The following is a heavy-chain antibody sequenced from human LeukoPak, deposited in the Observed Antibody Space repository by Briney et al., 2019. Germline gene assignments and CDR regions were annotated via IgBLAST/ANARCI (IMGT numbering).Heavy chain of an antibody. Sequence: SEALSLTCTVSGGSISSYYWSWIRQPPGKGLEWIGYIYYSGSTNYNPSLKSRVTISVDTSKNQFSLELSSVTAADTAVYYCAREDTMVRGVSFYFYYYMDVWGKGTTVTVSS. V-gene: IGHV4-59*01. CDR2: IYYSGST. CDR3: AREDTMVRGVSFYFYYYMDV. J-gene: IGHJ6*03. CDR1: GGSISSYY. D-gene: IGHD3-10*01.